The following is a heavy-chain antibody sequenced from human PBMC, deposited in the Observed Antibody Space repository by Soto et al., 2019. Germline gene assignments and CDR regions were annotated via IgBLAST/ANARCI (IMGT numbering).Heavy chain of an antibody. J-gene: IGHJ4*02. V-gene: IGHV4-34*01. D-gene: IGHD6-6*01. CDR3: ARGRTQIARPASLVDY. Sequence: SETLSLTCAVYGGSFSGYYWSWIRQPPGKGLEWIGEINHSGSTNYNPSLKSRVTISVDTSKNQFSLKLSSVTAADTAVYYCARGRTQIARPASLVDYWGQGTLVTVSS. CDR2: INHSGST. CDR1: GGSFSGYY.